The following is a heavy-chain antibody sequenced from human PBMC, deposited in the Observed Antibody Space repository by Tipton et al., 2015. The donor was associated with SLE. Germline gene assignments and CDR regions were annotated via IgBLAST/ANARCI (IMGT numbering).Heavy chain of an antibody. CDR3: ARRPLQLVQAFDI. CDR1: GGSISSHY. Sequence: TLSLTCTVSGGSISSHYWSWIRQPPGKGLEWIGYIYYSGSTNYNPSLKSRVTISVDTSKNQFSLKLSSVTAADTAVYYCARRPLQLVQAFDIWGQGTMVTVSS. D-gene: IGHD6-6*01. J-gene: IGHJ3*02. CDR2: IYYSGST. V-gene: IGHV4-59*08.